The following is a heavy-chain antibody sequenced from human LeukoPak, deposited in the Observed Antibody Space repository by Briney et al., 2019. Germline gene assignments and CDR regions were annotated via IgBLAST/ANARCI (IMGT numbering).Heavy chain of an antibody. CDR2: IYYSGST. D-gene: IGHD1-1*01. V-gene: IGHV4-59*01. J-gene: IGHJ4*02. Sequence: TSSETLSLTCTVSGGSISSYYWSWIRQPPGKGLEWIGYIYYSGSTNYNPSLKSRVTISVDTSKNQFSLKLSSVTAADTAVYYCARDGDLQPEFDYWGQGTLVTVSS. CDR3: ARDGDLQPEFDY. CDR1: GGSISSYY.